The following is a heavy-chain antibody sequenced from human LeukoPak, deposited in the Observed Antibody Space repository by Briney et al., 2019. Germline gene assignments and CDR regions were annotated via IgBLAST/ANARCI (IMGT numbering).Heavy chain of an antibody. CDR2: ISYHESNK. CDR3: ATGYCASGSSCNP. V-gene: IGHV3-30*03. CDR1: GFIFSNYD. J-gene: IGHJ5*02. Sequence: GGSLRLSCAASGFIFSNYDMHWVRQAPGKGLEWVAVISYHESNKYYADSVKGRFTISRDNSKNTLYLQMNSLRAEDTAVYYCATGYCASGSSCNPWGQGTLVTVSS. D-gene: IGHD3-10*01.